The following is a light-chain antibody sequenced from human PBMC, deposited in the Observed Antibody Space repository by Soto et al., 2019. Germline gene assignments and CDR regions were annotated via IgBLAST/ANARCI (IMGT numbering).Light chain of an antibody. CDR3: QQRSNWPPLT. J-gene: IGKJ4*01. Sequence: EIVLTQSPATLSLSPGERATLSCRASQSVSSYLAWYQQKPGQAPRLLIYDASNRATGIPARFSGSGSGKDFTLTISSLEPEDFAVYYCQQRSNWPPLTFGRGTKVEIK. CDR1: QSVSSY. CDR2: DAS. V-gene: IGKV3-11*01.